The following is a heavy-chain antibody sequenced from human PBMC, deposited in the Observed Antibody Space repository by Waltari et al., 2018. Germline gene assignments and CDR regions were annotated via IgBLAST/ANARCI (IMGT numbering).Heavy chain of an antibody. J-gene: IGHJ6*01. CDR2: WYRSGST. CDR1: AYSIRSGYF. D-gene: IGHD6-13*01. Sequence: VPLQESGPGLVKPSETLSLTCGVSAYSIRSGYFWGWFRQPPGKGLEWIGSWYRSGSTYYNPSLQSRVTISADTSKNQFSLNLTSVTAADTAVYYCARVSSSWYLGDYFYYGVDVWGQGATVTVSS. CDR3: ARVSSSWYLGDYFYYGVDV. V-gene: IGHV4-38-2*01.